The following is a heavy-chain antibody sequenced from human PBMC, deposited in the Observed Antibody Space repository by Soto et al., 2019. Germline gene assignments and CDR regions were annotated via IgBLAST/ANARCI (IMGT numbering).Heavy chain of an antibody. CDR3: ARGGCSSTSCGPRGVVILSCLKYYYYYYYMDV. CDR1: GYTFTSYD. D-gene: IGHD2-2*01. CDR2: MNPNSGNT. Sequence: VKVSCKASGYTFTSYDINWVRQATGQGLEWMGWMNPNSGNTGYAQKFQGRVTMTRNTSISTAYMELSSLRSEDTAVYYCARGGCSSTSCGPRGVVILSCLKYYYYYYYMDVWGKGTTVTVSS. J-gene: IGHJ6*03. V-gene: IGHV1-8*01.